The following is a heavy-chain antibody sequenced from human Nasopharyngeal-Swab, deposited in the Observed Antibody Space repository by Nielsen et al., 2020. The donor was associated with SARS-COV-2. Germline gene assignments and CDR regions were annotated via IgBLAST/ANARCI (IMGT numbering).Heavy chain of an antibody. Sequence: GGSLRLSCAASGFTFSSYGMHWVRQAPGKGLEWVAVIWYDGSNKYYADSVKGRFTISRDNSKNTLYLQLNSLRSDNTAVYYCARDSLGRDFWSGYYRAYYYYYYMAFWGKGTTVTVSS. CDR3: ARDSLGRDFWSGYYRAYYYYYYMAF. CDR2: IWYDGSNK. CDR1: GFTFSSYG. D-gene: IGHD3-3*01. J-gene: IGHJ6*03. V-gene: IGHV3-33*01.